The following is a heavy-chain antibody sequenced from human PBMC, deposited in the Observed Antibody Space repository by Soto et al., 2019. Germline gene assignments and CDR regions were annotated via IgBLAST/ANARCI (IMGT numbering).Heavy chain of an antibody. CDR3: ARGTRITGTTFQDYYYGMDV. D-gene: IGHD1-7*01. J-gene: IGHJ6*02. V-gene: IGHV3-48*02. Sequence: EVQLVESGGGLVQPGGSLRLSCAASGFTFSSYSMNWVRQAPGKGLEWVSYISSSSSTIYYADSVKGRFIISRDNAKNSLYLQMNSLRDEDTAVYYCARGTRITGTTFQDYYYGMDVWGQGTTVTVSS. CDR2: ISSSSSTI. CDR1: GFTFSSYS.